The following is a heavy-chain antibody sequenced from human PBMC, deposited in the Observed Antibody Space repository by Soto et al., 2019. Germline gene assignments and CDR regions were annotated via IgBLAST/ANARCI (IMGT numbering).Heavy chain of an antibody. CDR3: ARDRNRDLYDYVWGSPEYYYYYGMDV. V-gene: IGHV1-2*04. Sequence: ASVKVSCKASGYTFTGYYMHWVRQAPGQGLEWMGWINPNSGGTNYAQKFQGWVTMTRDTSISTAYMELSRLRSDDTAVYYCARDRNRDLYDYVWGSPEYYYYYGMDVWGQGTTVTVSS. CDR1: GYTFTGYY. D-gene: IGHD3-16*01. CDR2: INPNSGGT. J-gene: IGHJ6*02.